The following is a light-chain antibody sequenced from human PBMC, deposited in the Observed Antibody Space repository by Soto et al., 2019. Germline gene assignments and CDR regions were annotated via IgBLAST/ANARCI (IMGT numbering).Light chain of an antibody. CDR3: VSYTRGGTVV. Sequence: QSALNQPASVSGSPGQSLTISCTGTNSDVGGYNYVSWYQQHPGKPPTLVIYQVTNRPSGVSDRFSGSKSVNTASLTISGLQAQCAADYHCVSYTRGGTVVFGGGTKLTVL. V-gene: IGLV2-14*01. CDR2: QVT. CDR1: NSDVGGYNY. J-gene: IGLJ2*01.